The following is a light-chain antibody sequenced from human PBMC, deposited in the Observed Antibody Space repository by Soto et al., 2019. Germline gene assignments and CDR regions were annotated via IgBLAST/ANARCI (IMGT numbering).Light chain of an antibody. CDR2: GAS. J-gene: IGKJ1*01. CDR3: QHYNSYSEA. V-gene: IGKV3-15*01. CDR1: QSVSSN. Sequence: EIVMTQSPATLSVSPGERATLSCRASQSVSSNLAWYQQKPGQAPRLLIYGASTRATDLPGRFSGSGSGTEFTLTISSLQSEDFAVYYCQHYNSYSEAFGQGTKVELK.